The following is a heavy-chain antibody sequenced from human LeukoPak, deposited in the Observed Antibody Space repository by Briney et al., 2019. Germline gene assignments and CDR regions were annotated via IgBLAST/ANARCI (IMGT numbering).Heavy chain of an antibody. Sequence: PSETLSLTCTVSGGSISSYYWSWIRQPPGKGLEWIGYIYYSGSTNYNPSLKSRVTISVDTSKNQFSLKLSSVTAADTAVYCCARDRGRGWFDPWGQGTLVTVSS. V-gene: IGHV4-59*01. CDR3: ARDRGRGWFDP. J-gene: IGHJ5*02. CDR1: GGSISSYY. D-gene: IGHD3-16*01. CDR2: IYYSGST.